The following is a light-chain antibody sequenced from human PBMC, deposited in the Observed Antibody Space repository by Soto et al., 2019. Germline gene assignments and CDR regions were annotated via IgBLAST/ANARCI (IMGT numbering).Light chain of an antibody. V-gene: IGKV1-8*01. CDR1: QGISSY. J-gene: IGKJ1*01. CDR2: AAS. CDR3: QQYYSYPRT. Sequence: AIRMTQSPSSPSASTGDRVTMTCRASQGISSYLAWYQQKPGKAPKLLIYAASTLQSGVPSRFSGSGSGTDFTLTISCLQSEDFATYYCQQYYSYPRTFGQGTKVEIK.